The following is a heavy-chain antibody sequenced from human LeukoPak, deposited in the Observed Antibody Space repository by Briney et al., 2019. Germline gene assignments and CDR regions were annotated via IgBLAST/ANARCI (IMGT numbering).Heavy chain of an antibody. CDR3: ASVFLYYSSASCPPVLPY. Sequence: SVKVSCKASGGTFSRYTISWVRQAPGQGLEWMGRIIPILGIANYAQKFQGRVTITADKSTSTAYMELSSLRSEDTAVYYCASVFLYYSSASCPPVLPYWAQGPVVTVSS. CDR1: GGTFSRYT. V-gene: IGHV1-69*02. D-gene: IGHD2-2*01. J-gene: IGHJ4*02. CDR2: IIPILGIA.